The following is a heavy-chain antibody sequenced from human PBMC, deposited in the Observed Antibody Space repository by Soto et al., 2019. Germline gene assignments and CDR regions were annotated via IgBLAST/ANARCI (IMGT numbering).Heavy chain of an antibody. CDR3: AIRPGIAAAGTGGYYYGMDV. CDR2: IIPIFGTA. V-gene: IGHV1-69*13. Sequence: ASGKVSCKASGGTFSSYAISWVRQAPGQGLEWMGGIIPIFGTANYAQKFQGRVTITADESTSTAYMELSSLRSEDTAVYYCAIRPGIAAAGTGGYYYGMDVWGQGTTVTVSS. D-gene: IGHD6-13*01. CDR1: GGTFSSYA. J-gene: IGHJ6*02.